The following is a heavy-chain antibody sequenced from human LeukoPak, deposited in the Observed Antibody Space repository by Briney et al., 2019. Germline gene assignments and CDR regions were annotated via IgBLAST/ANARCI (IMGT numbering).Heavy chain of an antibody. V-gene: IGHV1-2*06. D-gene: IGHD5-18*01. Sequence: ASVKVSCKASGYTFTGYYMHRVRQAPGQGLEWMGRINPNSGGTNYAQKFQGRVTMTRDTSISTAYMELSRLRSDDTAVYYCARGRWDTAMVTNWFDPWGQGTLVTVSS. CDR3: ARGRWDTAMVTNWFDP. CDR1: GYTFTGYY. CDR2: INPNSGGT. J-gene: IGHJ5*02.